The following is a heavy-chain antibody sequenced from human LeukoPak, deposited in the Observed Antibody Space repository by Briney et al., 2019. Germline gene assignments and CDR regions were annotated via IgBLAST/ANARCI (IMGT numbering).Heavy chain of an antibody. CDR2: IKQDRSEK. CDR1: GFMFSSYW. D-gene: IGHD3-3*01. J-gene: IGHJ4*02. CDR3: ATVRDDFWSGYYHHADY. Sequence: GGSLRLSCAASGFMFSSYWMSWVRQPPGKGLEWVANIKQDRSEKYYVDSVKGRFTISRDNGKNSLFLQMNGLGAEDTAVYYCATVRDDFWSGYYHHADYWGQGTLVTVSS. V-gene: IGHV3-7*01.